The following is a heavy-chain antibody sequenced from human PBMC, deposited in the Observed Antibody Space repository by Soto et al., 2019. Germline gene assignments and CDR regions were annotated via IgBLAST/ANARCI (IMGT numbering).Heavy chain of an antibody. CDR2: IYYSGST. Sequence: SETLSLTCTVSGGSISSGGYYWSWIRQHPGKGLEWIGYIYYSGSTYYNPSLKSRVTISVDTSKNQFSLKLSSVTAADTAVYYCARGSYYYDSSGYHHYWGQGTLVTLSS. V-gene: IGHV4-30-4*08. CDR3: ARGSYYYDSSGYHHY. J-gene: IGHJ4*02. CDR1: GGSISSGGYY. D-gene: IGHD3-22*01.